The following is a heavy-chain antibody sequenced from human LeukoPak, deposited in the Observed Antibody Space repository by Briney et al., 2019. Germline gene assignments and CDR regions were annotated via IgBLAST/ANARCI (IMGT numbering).Heavy chain of an antibody. J-gene: IGHJ4*02. Sequence: GGSLRLSCAASGFTLSSYWMSWVRQAPGKGLEWVANIKQDGSDKYYVDSVKGRFTISRDDAKNSLYLQMNSLRAEDTAVYYCARERPYDFWGQGTLVTVSS. CDR1: GFTLSSYW. D-gene: IGHD3-3*01. CDR3: ARERPYDF. CDR2: IKQDGSDK. V-gene: IGHV3-7*01.